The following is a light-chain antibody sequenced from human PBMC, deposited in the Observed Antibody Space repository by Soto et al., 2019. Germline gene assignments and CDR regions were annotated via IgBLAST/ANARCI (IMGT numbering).Light chain of an antibody. V-gene: IGLV1-51*01. Sequence: QSVLTQPPSVSAAPGQKVTISCSGSSSNIGSDYVSWFQQVPGTAPKLLIYDNYKRPSEIPDRFSGSKSGTSATLGITGLQTGDEADYYCASWDFTLSAGVFGGGTQLTVL. CDR1: SSNIGSDY. CDR2: DNY. J-gene: IGLJ7*01. CDR3: ASWDFTLSAGV.